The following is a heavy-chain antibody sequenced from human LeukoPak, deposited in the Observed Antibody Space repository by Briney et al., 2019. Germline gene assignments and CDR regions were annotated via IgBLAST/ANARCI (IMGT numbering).Heavy chain of an antibody. J-gene: IGHJ2*01. V-gene: IGHV4-30-4*01. CDR1: GGSISSGDYY. CDR2: IYYSGST. CDR3: ARDGYYDSSGGWYFDL. Sequence: SETLSLTCTVSGGSISSGDYYWSWIRQPPGKGLEWIGYIYYSGSTYYNPSLKSRVTISVDTSKNQFSLKLSSVTAADTAVYYCARDGYYDSSGGWYFDLWGRGTLVTVSS. D-gene: IGHD3-22*01.